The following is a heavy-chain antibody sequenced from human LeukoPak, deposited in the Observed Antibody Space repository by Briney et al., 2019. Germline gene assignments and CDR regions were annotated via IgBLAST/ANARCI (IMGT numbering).Heavy chain of an antibody. CDR2: IHTSGST. D-gene: IGHD2-15*01. V-gene: IGHV4-61*02. J-gene: IGHJ6*03. CDR1: GGSISSGSYY. Sequence: PSQTLSLTCTVSGGSISSGSYYWSWIRQPAGKGLEWIGRIHTSGSTNYNPSLKSRVTISVDTSKNQFSLKLSSVTAADTAVYYCARGRYVVGNYYMDVWGKGTTVTISS. CDR3: ARGRYVVGNYYMDV.